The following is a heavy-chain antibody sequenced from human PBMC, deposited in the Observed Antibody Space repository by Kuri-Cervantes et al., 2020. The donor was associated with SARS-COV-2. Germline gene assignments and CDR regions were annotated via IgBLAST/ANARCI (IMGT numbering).Heavy chain of an antibody. J-gene: IGHJ6*03. CDR2: IIPIFGTA. V-gene: IGHV1-69*05. D-gene: IGHD1-1*01. CDR1: GGTFSSYA. CDR3: ASGGQLPYYYYYYYMDV. Sequence: SVKVSCKASGGTFSSYAISWVRQASGQGLEWMGGIIPIFGTANYAQKFQGRVTITTDESTSTAYMELSSLRSEDTAVYYCASGGQLPYYYYYYYMDVWGKGTTVTVSS.